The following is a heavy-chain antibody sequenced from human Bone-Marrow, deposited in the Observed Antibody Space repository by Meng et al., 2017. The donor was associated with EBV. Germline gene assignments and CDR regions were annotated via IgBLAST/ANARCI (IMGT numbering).Heavy chain of an antibody. CDR3: ASGSTAAGTDY. Sequence: QLQGPAPCLGHPSQPPSLPCAVSGGSISSGGYYWSWIRQPPGKGLEWIGYIYYSGSTYYNPSLKSRVTISVDTSKNQFSLKLSSVTAADTAVYYCASGSTAAGTDYWGQGTLVTVSS. CDR2: IYYSGST. J-gene: IGHJ4*02. V-gene: IGHV4-30-4*01. D-gene: IGHD6-13*01. CDR1: GGSISSGGYY.